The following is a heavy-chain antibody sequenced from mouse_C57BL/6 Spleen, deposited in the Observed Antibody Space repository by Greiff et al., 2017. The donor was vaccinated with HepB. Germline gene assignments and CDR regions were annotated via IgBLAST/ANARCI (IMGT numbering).Heavy chain of an antibody. D-gene: IGHD1-1*01. CDR3: ARRDYYGSSPFAY. Sequence: QVQLQQPGADLVKPGASVKLSCKASGYTFTSYWMQWVKQRPGQGLEWIGEIDPSDSYTNYNQKFKGKATLTVDTSSSTAYMQLSSLTSEDSAVYYCARRDYYGSSPFAYWGQGTLVTVSA. CDR2: IDPSDSYT. CDR1: GYTFTSYW. J-gene: IGHJ3*01. V-gene: IGHV1-50*01.